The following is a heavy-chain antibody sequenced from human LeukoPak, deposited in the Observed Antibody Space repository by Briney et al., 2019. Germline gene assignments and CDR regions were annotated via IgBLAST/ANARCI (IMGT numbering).Heavy chain of an antibody. Sequence: SETLSLTCAVYGASFSHHYWSWIRQAPGKGLEWIGESNHNGDTHYNPSLKSRVTLSLDTSTNQFSLNLTSVTAADTAVYYCARERAPAKGLRYYYYMDVWGKGTTVTVSS. V-gene: IGHV4-34*01. D-gene: IGHD2-2*01. CDR1: GASFSHHY. CDR3: ARERAPAKGLRYYYYMDV. J-gene: IGHJ6*03. CDR2: SNHNGDT.